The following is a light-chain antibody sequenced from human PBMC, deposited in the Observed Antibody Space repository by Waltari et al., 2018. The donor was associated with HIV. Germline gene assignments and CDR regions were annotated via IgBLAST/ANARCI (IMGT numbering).Light chain of an antibody. CDR1: QSVSNS. CDR3: QQRSNWPIT. V-gene: IGKV3-11*01. J-gene: IGKJ5*01. CDR2: AAA. Sequence: EIVLTQSPATLSLSPGEKATLSCRASQSVSNSLSWYKQKPGQAPRLLIYAAASRATGIPARFSGSGSGTDFTLTISSLEPGDFAVYYCQQRSNWPITFGQGTRLEIK.